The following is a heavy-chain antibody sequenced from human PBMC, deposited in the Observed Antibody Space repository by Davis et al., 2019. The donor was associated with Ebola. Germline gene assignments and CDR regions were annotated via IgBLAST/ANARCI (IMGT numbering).Heavy chain of an antibody. CDR1: EFTVNNAW. V-gene: IGHV3-74*01. J-gene: IGHJ4*02. D-gene: IGHD4-17*01. Sequence: GESLKISCVAPEFTVNNAWMSRVRQAPGKGLVWVSRISGDGKKTNYADFVKGRVTISRVNAKSTLYLQMNSLTAEDTAVYYCVRTTYGAPEYWGQGTLVTVSS. CDR2: ISGDGKKT. CDR3: VRTTYGAPEY.